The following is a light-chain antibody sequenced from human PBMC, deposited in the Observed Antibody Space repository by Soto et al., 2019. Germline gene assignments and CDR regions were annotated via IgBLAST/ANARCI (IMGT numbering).Light chain of an antibody. CDR3: SSYTGSSTWV. CDR2: EVS. Sequence: QSALTQPASVSGSPGQSITISCTGTSSDVGGYNFVSWYQQHPGKDPKLMIHEVSTRPSGVSNRFYGSKSGNTASLTISGLQAEDEADYSCSSYTGSSTWVFGGGTKLTVL. V-gene: IGLV2-14*01. CDR1: SSDVGGYNF. J-gene: IGLJ3*02.